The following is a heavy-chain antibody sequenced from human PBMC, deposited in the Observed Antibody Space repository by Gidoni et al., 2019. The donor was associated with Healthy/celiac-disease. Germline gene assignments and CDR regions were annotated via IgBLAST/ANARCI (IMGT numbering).Heavy chain of an antibody. Sequence: QVQLQQWGAGLLKPSETLSLTCAVYGGSFSGYYWSWIRQPPGKGLEWIGESNHSGSTNYNPSLKSRVTISVDTSKNQFSLKLSSVTAADTAVYYCARRGRSGYPRPFGYWGQGTLVTVSS. V-gene: IGHV4-34*01. D-gene: IGHD3-3*01. J-gene: IGHJ4*02. CDR3: ARRGRSGYPRPFGY. CDR2: SNHSGST. CDR1: GGSFSGYY.